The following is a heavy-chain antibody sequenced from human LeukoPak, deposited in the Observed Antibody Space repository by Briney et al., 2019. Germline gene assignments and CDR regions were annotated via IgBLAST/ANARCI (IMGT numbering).Heavy chain of an antibody. CDR2: IYPGDSDT. CDR1: GSSFTSYW. Sequence: AGESLKISCKGSGSSFTSYWIGWVRPLPGKGLEWMGIIYPGDSDTRYSPSFQGQVTISADKSISTAYLQWSSLKASDTAMYYCAVSSSWYLPFDYWGQGTLVTVSS. V-gene: IGHV5-51*01. J-gene: IGHJ4*02. CDR3: AVSSSWYLPFDY. D-gene: IGHD6-13*01.